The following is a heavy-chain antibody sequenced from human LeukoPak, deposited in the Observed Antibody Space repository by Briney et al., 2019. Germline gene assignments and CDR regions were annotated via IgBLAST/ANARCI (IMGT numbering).Heavy chain of an antibody. D-gene: IGHD5-18*01. J-gene: IGHJ4*02. V-gene: IGHV4-59*01. CDR3: ARGRTAMVSV. CDR2: IYYSGST. CDR1: GGSISGYY. Sequence: SETLPLTCTVSGGSISGYYWSWIRQPPGKGLDWIGYIYYSGSTNYNPSLKSRVTISVDTSKNQFSLKLTSVTAADTAVYYCARGRTAMVSVWGQGTLVTVSS.